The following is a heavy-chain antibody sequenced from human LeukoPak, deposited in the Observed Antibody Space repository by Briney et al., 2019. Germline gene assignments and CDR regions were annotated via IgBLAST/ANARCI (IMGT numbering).Heavy chain of an antibody. CDR3: AGARGAHLFDY. J-gene: IGHJ4*02. CDR1: GFTFSSYW. CDR2: IKLDGSEE. V-gene: IGHV3-7*01. D-gene: IGHD3-10*01. Sequence: GGSLRLSCAASGFTFSSYWMSWVRQAPGKGLEWVANIKLDGSEEYYVDSVKGRFTISRDNAMNSLYLQMNILRAEDTAVYYCAGARGAHLFDYWGQGTLVTV.